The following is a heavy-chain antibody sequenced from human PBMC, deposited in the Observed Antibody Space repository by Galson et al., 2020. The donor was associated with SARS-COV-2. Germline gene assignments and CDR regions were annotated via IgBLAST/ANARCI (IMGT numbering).Heavy chain of an antibody. CDR3: AHRQGGFWSGYWVY. CDR1: GFSLSTSGVG. J-gene: IGHJ4*02. CDR2: IYWDDDK. V-gene: IGHV2-5*02. D-gene: IGHD3-3*01. Sequence: KMSGPTLVKPTQTLTLTCTFSGFSLSTSGVGVGWIRQPPGKALEWLALIYWDDDKRYSPSLKSRLTITKDTSKNQVVLTMTNMDPVDTATYYWAHRQGGFWSGYWVYWGQGTLVTVSS.